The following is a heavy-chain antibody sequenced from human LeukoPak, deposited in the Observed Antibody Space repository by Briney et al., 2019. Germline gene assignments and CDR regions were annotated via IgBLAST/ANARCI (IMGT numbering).Heavy chain of an antibody. Sequence: PGGSLRLSCAASGFTFSSHGMNWVRQAPGKGLEWVSGISGSGVITYYADSVKGRFTISRDNAKNTLYLQMNSLRAEDTAVYYCARVRGSDRYIFDYWGQGTLVTVSS. CDR1: GFTFSSHG. CDR2: ISGSGVIT. J-gene: IGHJ4*02. CDR3: ARVRGSDRYIFDY. D-gene: IGHD1-26*01. V-gene: IGHV3-23*01.